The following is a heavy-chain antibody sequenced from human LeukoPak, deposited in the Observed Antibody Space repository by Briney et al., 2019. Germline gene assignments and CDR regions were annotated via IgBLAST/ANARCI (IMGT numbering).Heavy chain of an antibody. Sequence: SETLSLTCTVSGGSISHYYWSWIRQPPGKGLEWIGYIYYSGSTNYNPSLKSRVTISVDTSKNQFSLKLSSVTAADTAVYYCARGNCSGGSCYVTYWGQGTLVTVSS. V-gene: IGHV4-59*01. CDR3: ARGNCSGGSCYVTY. CDR1: GGSISHYY. CDR2: IYYSGST. D-gene: IGHD2-15*01. J-gene: IGHJ4*02.